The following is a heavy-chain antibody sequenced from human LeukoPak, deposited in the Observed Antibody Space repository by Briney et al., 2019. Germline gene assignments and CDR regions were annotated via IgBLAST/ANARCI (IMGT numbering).Heavy chain of an antibody. D-gene: IGHD5-18*01. CDR2: INVDGSSA. CDR1: GFTFRSCW. V-gene: IGHV3-74*01. J-gene: IGHJ4*02. Sequence: GGSLRLSCAASGFTFRSCWMHWVRQVPGKGPLWVSRINVDGSSASYADSVKGRFTISRDNAKNTLYLQMNSLRADDTAVYFCARSRVGSYDYWGQGTPVTVSS. CDR3: ARSRVGSYDY.